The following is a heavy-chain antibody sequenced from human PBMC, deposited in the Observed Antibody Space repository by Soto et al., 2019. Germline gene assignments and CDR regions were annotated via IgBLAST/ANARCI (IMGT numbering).Heavy chain of an antibody. V-gene: IGHV1-69*04. CDR1: GGTFSSYT. CDR2: IIPILGIA. J-gene: IGHJ6*03. D-gene: IGHD3-16*01. CDR3: AREEDDYIWGSLNPASDYYYYMDV. Sequence: SVKVSCKASGGTFSSYTISCVRQAPGQGLEWMGRIIPILGIANYAQKFQGRVTITADKSTSTAYMELSSLRSEDTAVYYCAREEDDYIWGSLNPASDYYYYMDVWGKGTTVTVSS.